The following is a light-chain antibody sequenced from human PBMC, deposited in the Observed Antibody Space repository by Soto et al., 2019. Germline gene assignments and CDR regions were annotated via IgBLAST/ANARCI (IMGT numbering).Light chain of an antibody. J-gene: IGLJ2*01. Sequence: QSALTQPASVSGSPGQSITISCTGTSSDVGGYNYVSWYQQHPGKAPKLMIYDVTIRPSGISNRFSGSKSGNTASLNISGLQAEDEADYYCSSYTSSSVVFGGGTQLTVL. CDR2: DVT. V-gene: IGLV2-14*03. CDR1: SSDVGGYNY. CDR3: SSYTSSSVV.